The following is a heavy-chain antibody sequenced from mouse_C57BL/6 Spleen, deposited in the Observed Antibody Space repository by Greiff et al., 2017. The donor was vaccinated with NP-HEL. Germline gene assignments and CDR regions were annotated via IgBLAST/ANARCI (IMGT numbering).Heavy chain of an antibody. CDR2: IYPGSGST. V-gene: IGHV1-55*01. CDR1: GYTFTSYW. CDR3: AYYYGSEAWFAY. J-gene: IGHJ3*01. D-gene: IGHD1-1*01. Sequence: QVQLQQSGAELVKPGASVKMSCKASGYTFTSYWITWVKQRPGQGLEWIGDIYPGSGSTNYNEQFKSKATLTVDTSSSTAYMQLSSLTSEDSAVYYCAYYYGSEAWFAYWGQGTLVTVSA.